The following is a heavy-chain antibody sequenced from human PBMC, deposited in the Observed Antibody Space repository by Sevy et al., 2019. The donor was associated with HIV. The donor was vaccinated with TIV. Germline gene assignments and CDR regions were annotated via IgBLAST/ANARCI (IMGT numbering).Heavy chain of an antibody. CDR3: AKAILPNDY. J-gene: IGHJ4*02. D-gene: IGHD3-3*01. Sequence: GGSLRLSCAVSGFTFTNAAMTWVRQAPGKGLEWVSGITISGDRKYYADSVRGRFTISRDNSKNTVYLQMNSLIDEDTAVYYSAKAILPNDYWGQGTLVTVS. CDR1: GFTFTNAA. V-gene: IGHV3-23*01. CDR2: ITISGDRK.